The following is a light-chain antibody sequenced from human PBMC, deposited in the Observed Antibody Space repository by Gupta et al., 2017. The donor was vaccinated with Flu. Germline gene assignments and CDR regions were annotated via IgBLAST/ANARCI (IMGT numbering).Light chain of an antibody. J-gene: IGKJ2*01. V-gene: IGKV3-15*01. CDR1: QSVSSN. CDR2: GAS. CDR3: QQYNNWYN. Sequence: EIVMTQSPATLSVSPGERATLSCRASQSVSSNLAWYQHKPGQAPRLLIYGASTRASGSPARFSGSGSGREFTLTISSLQSEDFAVYYCQQYNNWYNFGQGTELEIK.